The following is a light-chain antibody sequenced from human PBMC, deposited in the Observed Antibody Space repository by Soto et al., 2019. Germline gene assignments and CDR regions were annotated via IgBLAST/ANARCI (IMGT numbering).Light chain of an antibody. CDR3: RSFTSRXTFI. V-gene: IGLV2-14*01. CDR1: RRDVCAYNY. CDR2: EVT. Sequence: QSFLTQPASVSGSPGQSIAISCTGTRRDVCAYNYFSWYQQHPGRPPKLMISEVTNRPSGVSDRFSCSKSGNTASLTISGLQAEDAADYYCRSFTSRXTFIVGTGTKVXV. J-gene: IGLJ1*01.